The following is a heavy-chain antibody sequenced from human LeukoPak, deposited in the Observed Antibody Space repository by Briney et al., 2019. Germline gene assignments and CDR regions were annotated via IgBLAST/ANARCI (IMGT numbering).Heavy chain of an antibody. V-gene: IGHV4-39*01. CDR3: ARLNEDYYDSSGSLYYFDY. J-gene: IGHJ4*02. Sequence: NPSETLSLTCTVSGGSISSSSYYWGWIRQPPGKGLEWIGSIYYGGSTYYNPSLKSRVTISVDTSKNQFSLKLSSVTAADTAVYYCARLNEDYYDSSGSLYYFDYWGQGTLVTVSS. D-gene: IGHD3-22*01. CDR2: IYYGGST. CDR1: GGSISSSSYY.